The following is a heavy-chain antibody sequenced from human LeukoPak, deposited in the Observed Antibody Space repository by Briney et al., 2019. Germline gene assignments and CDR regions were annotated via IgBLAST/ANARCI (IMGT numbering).Heavy chain of an antibody. CDR2: VNRSGTT. V-gene: IGHV4-34*01. CDR3: ARSPSGSSSRWFDP. J-gene: IGHJ5*02. D-gene: IGHD1-26*01. Sequence: SETLSLTCAVYGGSLNNYYWAWIRQPPGKGLEWIGEVNRSGTTNYNPSLKSRVTISVDKSKNHFSLNLSSVTAADTAVYFCARSPSGSSSRWFDPWGQGTLVTVSS. CDR1: GGSLNNYY.